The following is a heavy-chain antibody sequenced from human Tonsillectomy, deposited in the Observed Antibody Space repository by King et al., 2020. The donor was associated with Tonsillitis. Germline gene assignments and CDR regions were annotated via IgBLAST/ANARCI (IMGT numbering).Heavy chain of an antibody. CDR3: AKDRGPYRIGAAARGGCDY. V-gene: IGHV3-9*01. J-gene: IGHJ4*02. Sequence: VQLVESGGGLVQPGRSLRLSCAASGFTFDDNAMHWVRQAPGKGLEWVSGISWNSGIIDYAQSVKGRFTISRDNAKNSLYLQMNSLRAEDTALYYFAKDRGPYRIGAAARGGCDYWGQGTLVTVSS. CDR1: GFTFDDNA. D-gene: IGHD6-13*01. CDR2: ISWNSGII.